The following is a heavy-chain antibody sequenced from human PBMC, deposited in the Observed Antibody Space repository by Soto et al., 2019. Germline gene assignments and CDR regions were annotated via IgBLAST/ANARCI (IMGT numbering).Heavy chain of an antibody. Sequence: PSQTLSLTCALSGDSVSSNSAALHWIRQSPSRGLEWLGRTYYRSKWYNYSSVSVESRITINPDPSKNPFSLQMNSVTTEDTAIYYCPRGLNYYASRSPGYGMDVWRQGTGVTVAS. CDR3: PRGLNYYASRSPGYGMDV. J-gene: IGHJ6*02. CDR1: GDSVSSNSAA. V-gene: IGHV6-1*01. CDR2: TYYRSKWYN. D-gene: IGHD3-10*01.